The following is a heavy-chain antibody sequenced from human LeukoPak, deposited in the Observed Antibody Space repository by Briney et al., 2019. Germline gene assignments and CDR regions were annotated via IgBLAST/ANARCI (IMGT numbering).Heavy chain of an antibody. CDR3: ARDPPHYYGMDV. CDR1: GGSISGYY. CDR2: IYYSGST. J-gene: IGHJ6*02. Sequence: SETLSLTCTVSGGSISGYYWSWIRQPPGKGLEWIGYIYYSGSTNYNPSLKSRVTISVDTSKNQFSLKLSSVTAADTAVYYCARDPPHYYGMDVWGQGTTVTVSS. V-gene: IGHV4-59*01.